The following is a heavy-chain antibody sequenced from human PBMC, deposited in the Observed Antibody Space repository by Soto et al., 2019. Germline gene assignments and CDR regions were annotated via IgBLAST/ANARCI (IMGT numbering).Heavy chain of an antibody. CDR1: GLIFSNYW. CDR2: IDHDGPT. Sequence: EVQLVESGGGLVQPGGSLRLYCAGSGLIFSNYWMHWVRQAPGKGLEWVSRIDHDGPTDYADSVRGRFTISRDNAENTLYLQMNSLRPEDTAVYYCVRDSHGDYWGQGTLVTVSS. CDR3: VRDSHGDY. V-gene: IGHV3-74*01. J-gene: IGHJ4*02.